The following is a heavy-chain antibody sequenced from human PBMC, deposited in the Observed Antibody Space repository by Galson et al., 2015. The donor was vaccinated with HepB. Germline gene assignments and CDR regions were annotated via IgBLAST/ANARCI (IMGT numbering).Heavy chain of an antibody. CDR1: GFPFNNAW. Sequence: SLRLSCAASGFPFNNAWMTWVRQAPGMGLERVGRIKSKTDGGTTEYAAPVKGRFTISRDDSRNTLYLQMHSLKTDDTAVYYCTTDVYFSSYWSWLDPWGQGTLVTVSS. J-gene: IGHJ5*02. CDR2: IKSKTDGGTT. V-gene: IGHV3-15*01. CDR3: TTDVYFSSYWSWLDP. D-gene: IGHD2-2*01.